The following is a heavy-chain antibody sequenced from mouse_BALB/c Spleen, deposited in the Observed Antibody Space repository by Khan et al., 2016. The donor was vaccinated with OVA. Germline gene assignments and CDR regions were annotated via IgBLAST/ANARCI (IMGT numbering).Heavy chain of an antibody. CDR1: GFTFNNYA. D-gene: IGHD2-3*01. CDR3: ARQGGIYDGPFDY. J-gene: IGHJ2*01. Sequence: EVELVESGGGLVKPGGSLKLSCAASGFTFNNYAMSWVRQTPEKRLEWVATVSSGGSYTYYPDSVKGRFTISRDNAKNTLYLQMSSLRSEDTAMYYGARQGGIYDGPFDYWGQGTTLTVPS. V-gene: IGHV5-9-3*01. CDR2: VSSGGSYT.